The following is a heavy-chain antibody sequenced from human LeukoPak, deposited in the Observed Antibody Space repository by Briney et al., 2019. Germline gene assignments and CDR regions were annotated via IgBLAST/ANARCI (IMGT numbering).Heavy chain of an antibody. CDR1: GFTFRSHG. Sequence: PGRSLRLSCAASGFTFRSHGMHWVRQAPGKGLEWVAVISYDGSNKYYADSLKGRFTISRDNSKNTLYLQMNSLRAEDTAVYYCAKDITMVRGGFDYWGQGTLVTVSS. J-gene: IGHJ4*02. CDR3: AKDITMVRGGFDY. V-gene: IGHV3-30*18. CDR2: ISYDGSNK. D-gene: IGHD3-10*01.